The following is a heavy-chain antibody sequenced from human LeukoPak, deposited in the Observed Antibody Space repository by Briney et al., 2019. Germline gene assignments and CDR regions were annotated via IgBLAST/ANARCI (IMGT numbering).Heavy chain of an antibody. CDR3: AKDWGPYCSSTSCYLIDY. V-gene: IGHV3-20*04. D-gene: IGHD2-2*01. CDR2: INWNGGYT. J-gene: IGHJ4*02. CDR1: GFNFGDYA. Sequence: PGGSLRLSCAASGFNFGDYAMSWVRQAPGKGLEWVSGINWNGGYTYYADSVQGRFTISRDNSKNTLYLQMNSLRAEDTAVYYCAKDWGPYCSSTSCYLIDYWGQGTLVTVSS.